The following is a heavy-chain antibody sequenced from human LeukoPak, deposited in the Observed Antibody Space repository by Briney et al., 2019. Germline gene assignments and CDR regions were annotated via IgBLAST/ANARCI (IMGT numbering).Heavy chain of an antibody. D-gene: IGHD6-6*01. CDR3: AKEWEYSSSSPVDY. Sequence: GGSLRLSCAASGFTFSSYAMLWVRQAPGKGLEYVSAISSNGGSTYYADSVKGRFTISRDNSKNTLYLQMNSLRAEDTAVYYCAKEWEYSSSSPVDYWGQGTLVTVSS. V-gene: IGHV3-64*04. CDR1: GFTFSSYA. J-gene: IGHJ4*02. CDR2: ISSNGGST.